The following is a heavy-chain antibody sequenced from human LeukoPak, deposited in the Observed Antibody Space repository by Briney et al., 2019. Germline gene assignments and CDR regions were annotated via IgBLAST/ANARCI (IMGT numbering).Heavy chain of an antibody. V-gene: IGHV3-66*01. D-gene: IGHD1-26*01. CDR2: IYSGGST. CDR1: GFTVSNSY. J-gene: IGHJ6*02. CDR3: ASVGDSGSYGYYYGMDV. Sequence: GGSLRLSCAASGFTVSNSYVDWVRQAPGKGLEWVSVIYSGGSTSYADSVKGRFTISRDNSKNTLYLQMNSLRAEDTAVYYCASVGDSGSYGYYYGMDVWGQGTTVTVSS.